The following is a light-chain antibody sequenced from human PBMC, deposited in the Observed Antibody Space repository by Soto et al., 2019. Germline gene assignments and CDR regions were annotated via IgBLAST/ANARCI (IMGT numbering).Light chain of an antibody. CDR3: QQRHSYPIT. J-gene: IGKJ5*01. CDR1: QSISSW. V-gene: IGKV1-5*01. Sequence: IQVTQSPSTLSASVGDRVTITCRASQSISSWLAWYQQKPGKAPKLLIHTASSLQTGVPSRFSGSGSGTEFTLTISSLQPEDFATYYCQQRHSYPITFGQGTRLEIK. CDR2: TAS.